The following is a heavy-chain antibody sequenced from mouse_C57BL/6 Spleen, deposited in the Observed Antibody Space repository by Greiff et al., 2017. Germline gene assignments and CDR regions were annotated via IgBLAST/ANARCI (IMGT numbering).Heavy chain of an antibody. Sequence: EVQVVESGAELVRPGASVKLSCTASGFNIKDDYMHWVKQRPEQGLEWIGWIDPENGDTEYASKFQGKATITADTSSNTAYLQLSSLTSEDTAVYYCTTSPDITTVVATPAYWGQGTLVTVSA. CDR1: GFNIKDDY. CDR3: TTSPDITTVVATPAY. J-gene: IGHJ3*01. V-gene: IGHV14-4*01. CDR2: IDPENGDT. D-gene: IGHD1-1*01.